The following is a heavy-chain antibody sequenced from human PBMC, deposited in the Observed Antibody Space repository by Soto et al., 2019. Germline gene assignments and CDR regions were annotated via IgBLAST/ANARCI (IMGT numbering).Heavy chain of an antibody. CDR1: GGSFSGYY. CDR2: INHSGST. V-gene: IGHV4-34*01. J-gene: IGHJ5*02. Sequence: TSETLSLTCAVYGGSFSGYYWSWIRQPPGKGLEWIGEINHSGSTNYNPSLKSRVTISVDTSKNQFSLKLSSVTAADTAVYYCARKYYYGSGSPYRWGQGTLVTVS. D-gene: IGHD3-10*01. CDR3: ARKYYYGSGSPYR.